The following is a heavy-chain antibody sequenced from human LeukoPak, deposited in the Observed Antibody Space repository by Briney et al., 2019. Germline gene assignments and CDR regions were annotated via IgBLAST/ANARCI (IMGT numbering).Heavy chain of an antibody. CDR1: GFTFSSYG. CDR2: ISGSGGST. CDR3: ASGLRYFDLYY. J-gene: IGHJ4*02. D-gene: IGHD3-9*01. Sequence: GGTLRLSCAASGFTFSSYGMSWVRQAPGKGLEWVSAISGSGGSTYYADSVKGRFTISRDNSKNTLYLQMNSLRAEDTAVYYCASGLRYFDLYYWGQGTLVTVSS. V-gene: IGHV3-23*01.